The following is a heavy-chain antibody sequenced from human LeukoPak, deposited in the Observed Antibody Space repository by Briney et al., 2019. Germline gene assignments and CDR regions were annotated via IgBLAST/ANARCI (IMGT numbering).Heavy chain of an antibody. D-gene: IGHD3-3*01. Sequence: ASVKVSCKASGYTFTNYAIYWVRQAPGQGLEWMGWINTNTGNPTYAQGFTGRFVFSLDTSVSTAYLQISSLKADDTAVYYCARGAGYRRITIFGEVGYNWFDPWGQGTLVTVSS. CDR2: INTNTGNP. CDR1: GYTFTNYA. CDR3: ARGAGYRRITIFGEVGYNWFDP. J-gene: IGHJ5*02. V-gene: IGHV7-4-1*02.